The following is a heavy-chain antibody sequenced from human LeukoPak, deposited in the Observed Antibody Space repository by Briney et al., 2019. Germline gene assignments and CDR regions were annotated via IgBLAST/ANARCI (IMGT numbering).Heavy chain of an antibody. J-gene: IGHJ4*02. V-gene: IGHV1-18*01. D-gene: IGHD1-1*01. Sequence: ASVKVSCKASGYTFTSYGISWVRQAPGQGLEWMGWISAYNGNTNYAQKLQGRVTMTTDTSTSTAYMELRSLRSDDTAVYYRARDPEQTGTSDYWGQGSLVTVSS. CDR1: GYTFTSYG. CDR3: ARDPEQTGTSDY. CDR2: ISAYNGNT.